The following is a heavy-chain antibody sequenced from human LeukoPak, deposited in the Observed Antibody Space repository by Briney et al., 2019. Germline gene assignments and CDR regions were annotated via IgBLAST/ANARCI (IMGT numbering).Heavy chain of an antibody. V-gene: IGHV1-46*01. Sequence: ASVKVSCKASGYTFTAYYMHWVRQAPGQGLEWMGVIDPSGGSTSYAQRFQDRVTMTSDTSTSTVYMELSSLRSEDTAVYYCAFDNGRVGGIRPTHFVYWGQGTLVTVSS. CDR1: GYTFTAYY. CDR2: IDPSGGST. D-gene: IGHD1-26*01. CDR3: AFDNGRVGGIRPTHFVY. J-gene: IGHJ4*02.